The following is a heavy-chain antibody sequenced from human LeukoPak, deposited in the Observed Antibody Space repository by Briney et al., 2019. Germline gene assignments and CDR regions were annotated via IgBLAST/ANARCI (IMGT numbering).Heavy chain of an antibody. Sequence: PGGSLTLSCAVYGFTFGNYWMAWVRQAPGKGLEWVANIKEDGSEKYYLGSVEGRFTITRDNAKSSVYLQMNSLRAEDTAVYYCAGRIFDIWGQGTMVTVSS. V-gene: IGHV3-7*01. J-gene: IGHJ3*02. CDR2: IKEDGSEK. CDR3: AGRIFDI. CDR1: GFTFGNYW.